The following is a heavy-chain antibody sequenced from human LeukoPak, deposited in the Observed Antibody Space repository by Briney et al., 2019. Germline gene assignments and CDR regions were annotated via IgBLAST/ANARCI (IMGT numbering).Heavy chain of an antibody. CDR2: IWYDGSNK. J-gene: IGHJ1*01. CDR3: AKDGATYYYDSSGSSWGY. V-gene: IGHV3-33*06. D-gene: IGHD3-22*01. Sequence: GRSLRLSCAASGFTFSSYGMHWVRQAPGKGLEWVAVIWYDGSNKYYADSVKGRLTISRDNSKNTLYLQMNSLRAEDTAVYYCAKDGATYYYDSSGSSWGYWGRGTLVTVSS. CDR1: GFTFSSYG.